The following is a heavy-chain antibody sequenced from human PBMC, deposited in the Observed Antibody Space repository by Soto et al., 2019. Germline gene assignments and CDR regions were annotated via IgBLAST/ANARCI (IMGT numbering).Heavy chain of an antibody. CDR3: ARGAYYDILTGYYASRNWFDP. CDR2: IYYSGST. J-gene: IGHJ5*02. Sequence: SETLSLTCTVSGGSISSYYWSWIRQPPGKGLELIGYIYYSGSTNYNPSLKSRVTISVDTSKNQFSLKLSSVTAADTAVYYCARGAYYDILTGYYASRNWFDPWGQGTLVTVSS. CDR1: GGSISSYY. V-gene: IGHV4-59*01. D-gene: IGHD3-9*01.